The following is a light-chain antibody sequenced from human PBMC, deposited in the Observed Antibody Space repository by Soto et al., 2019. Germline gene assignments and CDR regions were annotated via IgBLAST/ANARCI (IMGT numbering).Light chain of an antibody. CDR2: DVS. J-gene: IGLJ1*01. CDR1: SSDVGGYNY. CDR3: SSYTSSRDV. Sequence: QSVLTQPASVSGSPGQSITMSCTGTSSDVGGYNYVSWYQQHPGKAPKLMIYDVSNRPSGVSNRFSGSKSGNTASLTISGLQAEDEADYYCSSYTSSRDVFGTGTKVTVL. V-gene: IGLV2-14*01.